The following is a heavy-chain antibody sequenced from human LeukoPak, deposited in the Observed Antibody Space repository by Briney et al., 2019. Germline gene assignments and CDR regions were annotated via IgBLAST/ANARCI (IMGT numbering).Heavy chain of an antibody. J-gene: IGHJ4*02. Sequence: ASVKVSCKASGGTFSSYAISWVRQAPGQGLEWMGGIIPIFGTANYAQKFQGRVTITTDESTSTAYMELRSLRSEDTAVYYCARGPYLNYYDSSGYYDYWGQGTLVTVSS. V-gene: IGHV1-69*05. CDR1: GGTFSSYA. CDR2: IIPIFGTA. CDR3: ARGPYLNYYDSSGYYDY. D-gene: IGHD3-22*01.